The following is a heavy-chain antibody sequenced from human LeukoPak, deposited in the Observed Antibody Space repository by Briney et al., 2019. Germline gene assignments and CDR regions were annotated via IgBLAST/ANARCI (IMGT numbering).Heavy chain of an antibody. CDR1: GGSISSGGYY. D-gene: IGHD3-10*01. CDR3: ARELYYGSGSAAGVLYGMDV. V-gene: IGHV4-31*03. CDR2: IYYSGST. Sequence: SQTLSLTCTVSGGSISSGGYYWSWIRQHPGKGLEWIGYIYYSGSTYYNPSLKSRVTISVDTSKNQFSLKLSSVTAADTAVYYCARELYYGSGSAAGVLYGMDVWGQGTTVTVSS. J-gene: IGHJ6*02.